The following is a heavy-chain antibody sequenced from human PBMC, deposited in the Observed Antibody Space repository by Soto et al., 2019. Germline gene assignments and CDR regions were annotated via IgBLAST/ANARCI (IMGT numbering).Heavy chain of an antibody. J-gene: IGHJ6*04. CDR2: IFYAGTT. D-gene: IGHD2-2*01. V-gene: IGHV4-59*02. CDR3: TRHAIIPRLQYGMDV. CDR1: GGSVSGYY. Sequence: PSETLSLTCIVSGGSVSGYYWSWIRQPRGKGLEWPGYIFYAGTTLYNPSVESRVTISVDTSKNQFSMKLRSVTAADTAVYYCTRHAIIPRLQYGMDVWGKGTTVTVS.